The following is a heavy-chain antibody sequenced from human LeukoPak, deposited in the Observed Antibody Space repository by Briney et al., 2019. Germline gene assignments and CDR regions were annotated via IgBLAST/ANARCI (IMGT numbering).Heavy chain of an antibody. CDR2: IKSNTDGGTT. J-gene: IGHJ4*02. CDR3: AKGESWLATD. D-gene: IGHD6-19*01. Sequence: GGSLRLSCAASGLTFTKAWMTWVRQAPGEALERVGRIKSNTDGGTTDYAAPVKGRFTISRDNSKNTLYLQMNSLRAEDTAVYYCAKGESWLATDWGQGTLVTVSS. CDR1: GLTFTKAW. V-gene: IGHV3-15*01.